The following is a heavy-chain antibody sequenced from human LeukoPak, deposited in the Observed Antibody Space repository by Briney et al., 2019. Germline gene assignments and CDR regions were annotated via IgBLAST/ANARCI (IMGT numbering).Heavy chain of an antibody. V-gene: IGHV3-9*01. CDR2: ISWNSGTK. D-gene: IGHD3-10*01. CDR1: GFTFDDFA. Sequence: GGSLRLSCAASGFTFDDFAMHWVRQAPGKGLEWVSGISWNSGTKAYAGSLKGRFTISRDNSKNSLYLQMNSLRAEDTALYYCAKDMAAYYYASGNIDYWGQRTLVTVYS. CDR3: AKDMAAYYYASGNIDY. J-gene: IGHJ4*02.